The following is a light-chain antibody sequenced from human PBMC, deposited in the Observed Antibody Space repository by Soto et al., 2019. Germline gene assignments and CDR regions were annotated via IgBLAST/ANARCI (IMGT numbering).Light chain of an antibody. CDR2: GLN. Sequence: QSVLTQSPSASGTPGQRVSISCSGSSSNIGDRDVDWYQQVPGTAPKLLIYGLNQRPSGVPDRFSASKSGASASLAISGLQFEDEAVYYCSTWDDSLNGWVFGGGTKLTVL. CDR1: SSNIGDRD. J-gene: IGLJ3*02. V-gene: IGLV1-44*01. CDR3: STWDDSLNGWV.